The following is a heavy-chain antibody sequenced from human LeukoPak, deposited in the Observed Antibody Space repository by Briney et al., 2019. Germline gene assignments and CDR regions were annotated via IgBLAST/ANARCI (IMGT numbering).Heavy chain of an antibody. CDR2: IYPGDSDT. CDR3: ARHSRVSGLTGY. V-gene: IGHV5-51*01. CDR1: GYSFTSYR. D-gene: IGHD2-15*01. J-gene: IGHJ4*02. Sequence: GESLKISCQTSGYSFTSYRIGWVRQMPGKGLEGMGFIYPGDSDTRYRPSFQGQVTISADKSISSAYLQWSSLKASDTGIYYCARHSRVSGLTGYWGQGTLVTVSS.